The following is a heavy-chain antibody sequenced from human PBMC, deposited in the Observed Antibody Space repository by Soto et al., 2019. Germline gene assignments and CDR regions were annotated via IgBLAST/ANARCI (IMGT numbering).Heavy chain of an antibody. V-gene: IGHV3-23*01. D-gene: IGHD1-26*01. CDR1: GFIFENFG. CDR2: ISGSGFKK. J-gene: IGHJ5*02. Sequence: GGSLRLSCAASGFIFENFGMSWVRQAPGKGLEWISSISGSGFKKYYADSVKGRFTISGDNSKSTVYLELNNLSAEDTAVYHCAKNQGVELVPLATVDWFDPWGQGSVVTVSS. CDR3: AKNQGVELVPLATVDWFDP.